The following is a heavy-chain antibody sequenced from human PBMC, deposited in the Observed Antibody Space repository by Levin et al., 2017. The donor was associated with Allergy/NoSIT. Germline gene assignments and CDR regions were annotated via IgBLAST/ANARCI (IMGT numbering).Heavy chain of an antibody. V-gene: IGHV3-9*01. CDR3: AKASAEGIVVVIFDY. J-gene: IGHJ4*02. Sequence: GGSLRLSCAASGFTFDDYAMHWVRQAPGKGLEWVSGISWNSGSIGYADSVKGRFTISRDNAKNSLYLQMNSLRAEDTALYYCAKASAEGIVVVIFDYWGQGTLVTVSS. D-gene: IGHD3-22*01. CDR1: GFTFDDYA. CDR2: ISWNSGSI.